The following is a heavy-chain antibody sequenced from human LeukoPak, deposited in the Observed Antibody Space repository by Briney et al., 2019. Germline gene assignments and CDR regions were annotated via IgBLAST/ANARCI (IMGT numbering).Heavy chain of an antibody. CDR1: GFTFSSYG. CDR2: ISYDGSNK. CDR3: AKSYVDTAMSLNYYYYYGMDV. V-gene: IGHV3-30*18. J-gene: IGHJ6*02. D-gene: IGHD5-18*01. Sequence: GGSLRLSCAASGFTFSSYGMHWVRQAPGKGLEWVAVISYDGSNKYYADSVKGRFTISRDNSKNTLYLQMNSLRAEDTAVYYCAKSYVDTAMSLNYYYYYGMDVWGQGTMVTVSS.